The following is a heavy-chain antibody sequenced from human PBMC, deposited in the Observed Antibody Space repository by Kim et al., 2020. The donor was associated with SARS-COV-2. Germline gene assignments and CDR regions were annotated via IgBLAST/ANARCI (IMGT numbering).Heavy chain of an antibody. V-gene: IGHV1-18*01. J-gene: IGHJ4*02. CDR3: AREYDSSGYYVDY. Sequence: AQKLQGRVTMTTDTSTSTAYMELRSLRSDDTAVYYCAREYDSSGYYVDYWGQGTLVTVSS. D-gene: IGHD3-22*01.